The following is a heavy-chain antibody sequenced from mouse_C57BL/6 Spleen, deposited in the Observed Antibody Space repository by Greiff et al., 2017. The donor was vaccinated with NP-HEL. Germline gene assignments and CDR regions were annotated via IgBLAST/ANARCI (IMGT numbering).Heavy chain of an antibody. Sequence: QVQLKESGPELVKPGASVKLSCKASGYTFTSYDINWVKQRPGRGLEWIGWIYPRDGSTKYNEKFKGKATLTVDTSSSTAYMELHSLTSEDSAVYFCARVEIYYDYDGWYFDVWGTGTTVTVSS. D-gene: IGHD2-4*01. CDR2: IYPRDGST. CDR3: ARVEIYYDYDGWYFDV. CDR1: GYTFTSYD. J-gene: IGHJ1*03. V-gene: IGHV1-85*01.